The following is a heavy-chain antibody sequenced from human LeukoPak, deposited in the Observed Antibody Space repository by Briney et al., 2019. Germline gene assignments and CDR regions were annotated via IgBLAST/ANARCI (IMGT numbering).Heavy chain of an antibody. Sequence: GGSLRLSCAASGFTFPSHAMSWVRQAPGKGLEWVSIISGSGDSTYYADSVKGRFTISRDNSKNTLYLQMNSLRADDTAVYYCAKESGYDVDFDYWGQGTLVTVSS. CDR2: ISGSGDST. CDR3: AKESGYDVDFDY. V-gene: IGHV3-23*01. D-gene: IGHD5-12*01. J-gene: IGHJ4*02. CDR1: GFTFPSHA.